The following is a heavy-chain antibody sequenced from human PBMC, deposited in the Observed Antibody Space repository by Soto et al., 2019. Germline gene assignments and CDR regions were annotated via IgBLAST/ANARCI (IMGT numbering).Heavy chain of an antibody. V-gene: IGHV4-39*01. CDR1: GGSISSSSYY. CDR3: ARRAYYDSSGPLIDY. Sequence: QLQLQESGPGLVKPSETLSLTCTVSGGSISSSSYYWGWIRQPPGKGLEWIVSIYYSGSTYYNPSLKSRVTISVDTSKNQFSLKLSSVTAADTAVYYCARRAYYDSSGPLIDYWGQGTLVTVSS. D-gene: IGHD3-22*01. CDR2: IYYSGST. J-gene: IGHJ4*02.